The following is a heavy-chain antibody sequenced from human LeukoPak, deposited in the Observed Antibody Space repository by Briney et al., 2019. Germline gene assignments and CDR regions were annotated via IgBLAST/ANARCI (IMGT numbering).Heavy chain of an antibody. J-gene: IGHJ3*02. D-gene: IGHD4-17*01. V-gene: IGHV4-4*02. CDR1: GGSISSSNW. CDR3: ARDASTPTTVTTIDAFDI. Sequence: SGTLSLTCAVSGGSISSSNWWSWVRQPPGQGLEWIGEICHSGSTNYNPSLKSRVTISVDKSKNQFSLKLSSVTAADTAVYYCARDASTPTTVTTIDAFDIWGQGTMVTVSS. CDR2: ICHSGST.